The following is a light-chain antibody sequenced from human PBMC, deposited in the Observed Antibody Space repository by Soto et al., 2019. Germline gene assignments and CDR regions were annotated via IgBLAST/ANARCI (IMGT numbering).Light chain of an antibody. J-gene: IGKJ1*01. CDR1: QNVTSSY. CDR3: HQYGASRT. Sequence: ETMLTQSPGTLSLSPGERATLSCRASQNVTSSYLAWYQQKPGQAPRLLIYGASSRATGIPDRFSGSGSGTDFTLTISRLEPEDFAVYYCHQYGASRTFVQGTKV. V-gene: IGKV3-20*01. CDR2: GAS.